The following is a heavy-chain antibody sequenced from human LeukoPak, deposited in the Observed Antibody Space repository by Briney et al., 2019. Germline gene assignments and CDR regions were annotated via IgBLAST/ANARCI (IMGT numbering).Heavy chain of an antibody. CDR3: ARNPYGSGHDAFDI. D-gene: IGHD4-17*01. J-gene: IGHJ3*02. V-gene: IGHV4-39*07. CDR1: GASISSYY. Sequence: SETLPLTCTVSGASISSYYWGWIRQPPGKGLEWIGSIYYSGSTYYNPSLKSRVTISVDTSKNQFSLKLSSVTAADTAVYYCARNPYGSGHDAFDIWGQGTMVTVSS. CDR2: IYYSGST.